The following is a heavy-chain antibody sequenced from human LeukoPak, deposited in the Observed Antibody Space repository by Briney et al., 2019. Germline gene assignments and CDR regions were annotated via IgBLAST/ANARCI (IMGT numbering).Heavy chain of an antibody. CDR3: ESRPPYSSSWYDLDY. Sequence: GGSLRLSRAASGFTFSSYSMNWVRQAPGKGLEWVSSISSSSSYIYYADSVKGRFTISRDNAKNSLYLQMNSLRAEDTAVYYCESRPPYSSSWYDLDYWGQGTLVTVSS. CDR2: ISSSSSYI. D-gene: IGHD6-13*01. J-gene: IGHJ4*02. CDR1: GFTFSSYS. V-gene: IGHV3-21*01.